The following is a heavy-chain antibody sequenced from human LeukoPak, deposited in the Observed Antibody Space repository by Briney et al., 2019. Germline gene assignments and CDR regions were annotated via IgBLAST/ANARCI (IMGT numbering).Heavy chain of an antibody. CDR3: ARDRNHGSGSFSYDC. Sequence: SETLSLTCTVSGASISSYYWSWIRQPPGKGLEWIGHIYYSGSTNYNPSLKSRVTISVDTSKNQFSLKLSSVTAADTAVYYCARDRNHGSGSFSYDCWGQGTLVTVSS. V-gene: IGHV4-59*01. J-gene: IGHJ4*02. CDR2: IYYSGST. CDR1: GASISSYY. D-gene: IGHD3-10*01.